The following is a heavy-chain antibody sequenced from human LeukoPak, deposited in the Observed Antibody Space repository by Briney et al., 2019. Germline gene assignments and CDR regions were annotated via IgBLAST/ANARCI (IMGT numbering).Heavy chain of an antibody. CDR3: AREGDYYGSVNYYSFDY. Sequence: SETLSLTCTVSGASFSSYYWNWIRQPAGKGLEWIGRIYTSGSTNYNPSLKSRVTMSVDTSKNQFSLKLSSATAADTAVYYCAREGDYYGSVNYYSFDYWGRGTLVTVSS. CDR1: GASFSSYY. CDR2: IYTSGST. D-gene: IGHD3-10*01. J-gene: IGHJ4*02. V-gene: IGHV4-4*07.